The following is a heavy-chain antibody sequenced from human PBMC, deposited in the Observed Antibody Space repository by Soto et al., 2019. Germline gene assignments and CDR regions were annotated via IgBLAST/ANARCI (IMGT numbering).Heavy chain of an antibody. CDR2: IYDGGST. CDR1: GFTVSNNY. V-gene: IGHV3-66*01. CDR3: ARGHYGSPTGYFDY. J-gene: IGHJ4*02. Sequence: EVQLVESGGGLVQRGGSLRLSCAASGFTVSNNYMSWVRQAPGKGLEWVSVIYDGGSTYYAESVKDRFTISRDNSTITLYLQMTSLRAEDTAVYYGARGHYGSPTGYFDYWGQGTLVTVSS. D-gene: IGHD3-10*01.